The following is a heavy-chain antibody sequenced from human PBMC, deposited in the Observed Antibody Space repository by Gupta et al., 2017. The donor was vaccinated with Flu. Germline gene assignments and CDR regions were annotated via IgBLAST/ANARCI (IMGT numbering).Heavy chain of an antibody. V-gene: IGHV1-69*06. CDR3: ARDFWSGHPGGYFDV. CDR2: IISLFGST. J-gene: IGHJ4*02. Sequence: QVQLVQSGAEVKKPGSSVKVSCKTSGGTFNNYPISWVRQAPGQRLEWMGGIISLFGSTQCAEKFQDRVTITADTSTNTAYLELSSLRSDDTAIYYCARDFWSGHPGGYFDVWGQGTLITVSS. D-gene: IGHD3-3*01. CDR1: GGTFNNYP.